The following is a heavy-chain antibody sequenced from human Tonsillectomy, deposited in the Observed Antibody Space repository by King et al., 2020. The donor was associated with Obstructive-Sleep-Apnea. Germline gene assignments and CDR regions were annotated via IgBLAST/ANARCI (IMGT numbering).Heavy chain of an antibody. Sequence: QLQESGPGLVKPSETLSLTCTVSGGSISISSYYWGWIRQPPGKGLEWIGSIYYSGSTYYNPSLNSRVAISVDTSKNQFSLKRSSVTAADTAVYYCARPGGFGPYGMDVWGQGTTVTVSS. J-gene: IGHJ6*02. CDR2: IYYSGST. CDR1: GGSISISSYY. CDR3: ARPGGFGPYGMDV. D-gene: IGHD3-10*01. V-gene: IGHV4-39*01.